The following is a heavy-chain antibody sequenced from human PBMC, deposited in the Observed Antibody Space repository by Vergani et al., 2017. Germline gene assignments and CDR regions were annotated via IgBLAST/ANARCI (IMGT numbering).Heavy chain of an antibody. CDR2: VSGSSATP. CDR3: AKVGRSEVAGTFGAFDI. V-gene: IGHV3-23*01. Sequence: EVQLLESGGGLVQPGGSLRLSCEASGFSFPGYAMSWVRQAPGKGLKWVSSVSGSSATPYYADSVKGRFIISRDNSKNTLHLQMNSLRADDTAVYYCAKVGRSEVAGTFGAFDIWGQGTMVTVSS. D-gene: IGHD6-19*01. J-gene: IGHJ3*02. CDR1: GFSFPGYA.